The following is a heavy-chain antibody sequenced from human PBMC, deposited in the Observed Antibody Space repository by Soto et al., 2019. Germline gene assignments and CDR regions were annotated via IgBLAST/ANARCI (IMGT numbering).Heavy chain of an antibody. Sequence: PSETLSLICAVYGGSFSGYSWGWIRQPPGKGLEWIGEINHSGSTNYNPSLKSRVTISIDTSKNQFSLNLDSVTAADTAVYYCARVTDYWGQGTRVTVSS. J-gene: IGHJ4*02. V-gene: IGHV4-34*01. CDR3: ARVTDY. CDR1: GGSFSGYS. CDR2: INHSGST.